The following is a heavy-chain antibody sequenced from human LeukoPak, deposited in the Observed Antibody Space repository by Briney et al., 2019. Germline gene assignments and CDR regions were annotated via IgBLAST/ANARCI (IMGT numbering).Heavy chain of an antibody. CDR1: GFTFSDYY. D-gene: IGHD3-9*01. J-gene: IGHJ4*02. CDR2: ISSSGSTI. CDR3: ARVIPRLRYFLESYYFDY. Sequence: PGGSLRLSCAASGFTFSDYYMSWIRQAPGKGLEWVSYISSSGSTIYYADSVKGRFTISRHNAKNSLYLQMNSLRAEDTAVYYCARVIPRLRYFLESYYFDYWGQGTLVTVSS. V-gene: IGHV3-11*04.